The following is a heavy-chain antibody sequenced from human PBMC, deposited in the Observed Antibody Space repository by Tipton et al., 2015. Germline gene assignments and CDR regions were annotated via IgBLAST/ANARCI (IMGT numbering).Heavy chain of an antibody. J-gene: IGHJ4*02. CDR3: ARDRLRIAVTGSSLSVWALGY. CDR1: GGSISSNDYY. V-gene: IGHV4-39*02. Sequence: LRLSCTVSGGSISSNDYYWGWIRQPPGKGLEWIGNIYFGGSTYYNPSLKSRVTISVDTSRNQFSLKLISVTAADTAVYYCARDRLRIAVTGSSLSVWALGYWGQGTLVTVSS. CDR2: IYFGGST. D-gene: IGHD6-19*01.